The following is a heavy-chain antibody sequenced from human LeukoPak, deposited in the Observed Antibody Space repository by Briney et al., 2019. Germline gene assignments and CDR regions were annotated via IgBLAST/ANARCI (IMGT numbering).Heavy chain of an antibody. V-gene: IGHV1-8*03. Sequence: GASVKVSCKASGYTFSSYDINWVRQATGQGLEWMGWMNPNSGNTGYAQKFQGRVTITRNTSITTAYMELSSLRSEDTAVYYCARGRIGYDVFDYWGQGTLVTVSS. CDR3: ARGRIGYDVFDY. J-gene: IGHJ4*02. CDR2: MNPNSGNT. D-gene: IGHD5-12*01. CDR1: GYTFSSYD.